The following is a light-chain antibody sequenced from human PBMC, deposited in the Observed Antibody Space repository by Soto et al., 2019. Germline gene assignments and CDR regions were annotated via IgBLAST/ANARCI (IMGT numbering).Light chain of an antibody. J-gene: IGLJ1*01. Sequence: QSVLTQPASVSGYPGQSIIISCTGASSDVGAYNYVAWCQQHPGKGPKLLIYDVSNRPSGFSSPFSGSKSGNTASLTISGLRAEDEADYFCSSYTTSSTYVFGTGTKVTVL. CDR3: SSYTTSSTYV. V-gene: IGLV2-14*01. CDR2: DVS. CDR1: SSDVGAYNY.